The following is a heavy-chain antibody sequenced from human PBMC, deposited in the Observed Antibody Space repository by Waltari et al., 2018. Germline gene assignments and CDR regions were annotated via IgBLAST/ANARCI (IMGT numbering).Heavy chain of an antibody. Sequence: EVQLVESGGGLVKPGGSLRLSCAASGFSFSTYNMNWVRQAPGKGFEMVAAISRGGSYIYYADSVKGRFTISRDYAKNSLYLQMNSLRAEDTAVYYCAREKYSNYLYYFDYWGQGILVTVSS. CDR3: AREKYSNYLYYFDY. CDR1: GFSFSTYN. V-gene: IGHV3-21*01. CDR2: ISRGGSYI. D-gene: IGHD4-4*01. J-gene: IGHJ4*02.